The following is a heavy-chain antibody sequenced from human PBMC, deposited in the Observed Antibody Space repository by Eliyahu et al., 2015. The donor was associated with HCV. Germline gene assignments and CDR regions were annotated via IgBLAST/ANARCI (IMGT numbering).Heavy chain of an antibody. J-gene: IGHJ5*02. Sequence: QVQLVQSGAEVKKPGSSVKVSCKASGGTFSSYTISWVRQAPGQGLEWMGRIIPILGIANYAQKFQGRVTITADKSTSTAYMELSSLRSEDTAVYYCARVTYCSSTSCHIPGMVATGGNWFDPWGQGTLVTVSS. CDR2: IIPILGIA. CDR3: ARVTYCSSTSCHIPGMVATGGNWFDP. CDR1: GGTFSSYT. D-gene: IGHD2-2*02. V-gene: IGHV1-69*02.